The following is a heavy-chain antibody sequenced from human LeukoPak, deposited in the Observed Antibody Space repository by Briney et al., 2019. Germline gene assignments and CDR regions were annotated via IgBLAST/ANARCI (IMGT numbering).Heavy chain of an antibody. D-gene: IGHD5-18*01. CDR3: ACVDTA. J-gene: IGHJ5*02. CDR1: GAFISSSSYY. V-gene: IGHV4-39*02. Sequence: SETLSLTCTVSGAFISSSSYYWGWIRQPPGKGLEWIGSIYYSGSTCYNPSLKSRVTISVDTSKNHFSLKVTSVTAADTAVYYCACVDTAWGQGTLVTVSS. CDR2: IYYSGST.